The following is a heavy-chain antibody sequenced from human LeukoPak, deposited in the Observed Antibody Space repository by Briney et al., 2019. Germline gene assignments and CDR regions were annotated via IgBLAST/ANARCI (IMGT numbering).Heavy chain of an antibody. CDR2: IYYSGST. CDR3: ARHLRAALRPTGYFDY. J-gene: IGHJ4*02. Sequence: SETLSLTCTASCVSISSCSYHWGWIRQPPGKGLEWIGSIYYSGSTYYNPSLKSRVTISVDTSKNQFSLKLSSVTAADTAVYYCARHLRAALRPTGYFDYWGQGTLVTVSS. V-gene: IGHV4-39*01. CDR1: CVSISSCSYH. D-gene: IGHD6-25*01.